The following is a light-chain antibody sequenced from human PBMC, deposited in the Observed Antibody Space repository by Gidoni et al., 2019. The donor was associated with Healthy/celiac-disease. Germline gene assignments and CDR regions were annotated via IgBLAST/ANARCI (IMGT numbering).Light chain of an antibody. J-gene: IGLJ2*01. Sequence: SALTQPASVSGSPGQSITSSGNGTSSDGGGYNYVSWYQQHPGKATKLMIYEVSNRPSGVSNRFSGSKSGNTASLTISGLQAEDEADYYCSSYTSSSTLVFGGGTKLTVL. V-gene: IGLV2-14*01. CDR1: SSDGGGYNY. CDR3: SSYTSSSTLV. CDR2: EVS.